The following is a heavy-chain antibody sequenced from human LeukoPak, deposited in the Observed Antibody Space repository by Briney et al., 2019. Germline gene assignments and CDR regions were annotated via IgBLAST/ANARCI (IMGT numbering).Heavy chain of an antibody. D-gene: IGHD2-15*01. Sequence: PETLSLTCGVSGYSISSGYYWGWIRQPPGKGLEWIGSIYQSGRTYYNPSLKSRVTISVDTSKNQFSLKLSSVTAAGTAVYYCARPTPYCSGGSCYFDYWGQGTLVTVSS. J-gene: IGHJ4*02. CDR1: GYSISSGYY. CDR3: ARPTPYCSGGSCYFDY. V-gene: IGHV4-38-2*01. CDR2: IYQSGRT.